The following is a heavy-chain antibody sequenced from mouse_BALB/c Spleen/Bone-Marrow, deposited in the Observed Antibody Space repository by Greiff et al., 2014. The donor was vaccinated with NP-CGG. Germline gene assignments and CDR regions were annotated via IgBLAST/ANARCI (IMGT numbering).Heavy chain of an antibody. CDR1: GYTFSSYW. J-gene: IGHJ1*01. CDR2: ILPGSGST. V-gene: IGHV1-9*01. CDR3: AREDGLWYFDV. D-gene: IGHD1-1*01. Sequence: VKLQESGAELMKPGASVKISCKATGYTFSSYWIEWVKQRPEHGLEWIGEILPGSGSTNYSEKFKGKATFTADTSSNTAYMQLSSLTSEDSAVYYCAREDGLWYFDVWGAGTTVTVSS.